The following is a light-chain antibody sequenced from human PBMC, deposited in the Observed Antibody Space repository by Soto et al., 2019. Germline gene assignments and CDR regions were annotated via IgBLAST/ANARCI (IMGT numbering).Light chain of an antibody. V-gene: IGKV3D-15*01. Sequence: EIVMTQSPATLSVSPGERATLSCRASQSISSNLAWYQQKPSQAPRLLIYGASIRATGIPARFSGSVSGTEFTLTISSLQSEDFAVYYCQQYNKWPLTFGGGTKV. CDR2: GAS. CDR1: QSISSN. CDR3: QQYNKWPLT. J-gene: IGKJ4*01.